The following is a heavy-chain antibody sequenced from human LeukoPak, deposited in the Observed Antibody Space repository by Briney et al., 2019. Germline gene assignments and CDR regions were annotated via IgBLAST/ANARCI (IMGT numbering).Heavy chain of an antibody. J-gene: IGHJ4*02. CDR2: ISSSSSSYI. V-gene: IGHV3-21*01. CDR1: GFTFSSYS. Sequence: GGSLRLSCAASGFTFSSYSMNWVRQAPGKGLEWVSSISSSSSSYIYYADSVKGRFTISRDNAKNSLYLQMNSLRAEDTAVYYCASREGENWNGQDYFDYWGQGTLVTVSS. D-gene: IGHD1-1*01. CDR3: ASREGENWNGQDYFDY.